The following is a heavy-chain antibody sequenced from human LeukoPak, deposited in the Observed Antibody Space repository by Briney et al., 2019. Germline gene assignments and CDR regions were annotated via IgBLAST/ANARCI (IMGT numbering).Heavy chain of an antibody. CDR2: IIPIFGTA. CDR1: GGTFSSYA. D-gene: IGHD2-8*02. V-gene: IGHV1-69*13. J-gene: IGHJ3*02. Sequence: GASVKVSCKASGGTFSSYAISWVRQAPGQGLEWMGGIIPIFGTANYAQKFQGRVTFTADESTSTAYMELSSLRSEDTAVYYCARGPCTGGVCYNAFDIWGQGTMVTVSS. CDR3: ARGPCTGGVCYNAFDI.